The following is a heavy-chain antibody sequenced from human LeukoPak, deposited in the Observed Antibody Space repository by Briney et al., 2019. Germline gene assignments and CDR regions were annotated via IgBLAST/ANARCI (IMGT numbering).Heavy chain of an antibody. Sequence: GGSLRLSCATSGFTVSDNYMSGVRQAPGKGLEWVSVIYSGGSTFYADSVKGRFPISRDSSKNTLYLQMNSLRGEDTAVYYCARDRAYTYGFAYYFADWGQGTLVTVSS. CDR3: ARDRAYTYGFAYYFAD. J-gene: IGHJ4*02. V-gene: IGHV3-66*01. D-gene: IGHD5-18*01. CDR2: IYSGGST. CDR1: GFTVSDNY.